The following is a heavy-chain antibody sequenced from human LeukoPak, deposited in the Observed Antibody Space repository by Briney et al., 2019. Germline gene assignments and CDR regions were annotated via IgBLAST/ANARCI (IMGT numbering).Heavy chain of an antibody. Sequence: SETLSLTCSVSGGSISAANYYWSWIRQPPGKGLEWIGYIYYSGSTYYNPSLKSRVTISVDTSKNQFSLKLSSVTAADTAVYYCARGGIVVVPAAMVTTVGWFDPWGQGTLVTVSS. CDR3: ARGGIVVVPAAMVTTVGWFDP. D-gene: IGHD2-2*01. J-gene: IGHJ5*02. CDR1: GGSISAANYY. CDR2: IYYSGST. V-gene: IGHV4-31*03.